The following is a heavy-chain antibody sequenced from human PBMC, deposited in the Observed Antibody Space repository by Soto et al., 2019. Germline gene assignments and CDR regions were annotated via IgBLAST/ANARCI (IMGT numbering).Heavy chain of an antibody. J-gene: IGHJ4*02. CDR3: AHRPPMRYFDWPPYYFDY. CDR1: GFSLSTSGVG. Sequence: QITLKESGPTLVKPTQTLTLTCTFSGFSLSTSGVGVGWIRQPPGKALEWLALIYWDDDKRYSPSLKSRLTINKDTSKNQVVLTMTNMDPVDTATYYCAHRPPMRYFDWPPYYFDYWGQGTLVTVSS. D-gene: IGHD3-9*01. CDR2: IYWDDDK. V-gene: IGHV2-5*02.